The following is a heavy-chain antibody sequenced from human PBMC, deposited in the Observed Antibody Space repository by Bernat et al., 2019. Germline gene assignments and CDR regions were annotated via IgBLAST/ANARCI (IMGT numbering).Heavy chain of an antibody. CDR2: IKTNTGNP. D-gene: IGHD5-12*01. V-gene: IGHV7-4-1*02. Sequence: QVQLVQSGSELKKPGASVKVSCKASGYTLTSYARNWVRQAPGQGLEWMGWIKTNTGNPTYAQGFTGRFVFSLDTSVSTAYLQISSLKAEDTAVYYCATLPVGGYDPVLGYWGQGTLVTVSS. CDR1: GYTLTSYA. J-gene: IGHJ4*02. CDR3: ATLPVGGYDPVLGY.